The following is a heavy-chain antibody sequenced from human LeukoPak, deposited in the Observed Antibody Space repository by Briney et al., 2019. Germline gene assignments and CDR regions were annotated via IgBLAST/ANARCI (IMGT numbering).Heavy chain of an antibody. CDR1: GSTFSSYG. D-gene: IGHD2-2*01. CDR3: ARWRGSTSERSDY. J-gene: IGHJ4*02. CDR2: IKQDGSAK. V-gene: IGHV3-7*01. Sequence: GGSLRLSCAASGSTFSSYGMHWVRQAPGKGLEWVANIKQDGSAKYYVDSVKGRFTISRDNAKNSLYLQMDSLRVEDTATYYCARWRGSTSERSDYWGQGTLVTVSS.